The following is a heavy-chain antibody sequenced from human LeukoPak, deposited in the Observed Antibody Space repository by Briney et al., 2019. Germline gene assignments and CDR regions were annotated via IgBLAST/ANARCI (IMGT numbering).Heavy chain of an antibody. Sequence: ASVKVSCKASGYTFTSYDINWVRQATGQGLERMGWMNPNSGNTGYAQKFQGRVTMTRNTSISTAYMELSSLRSEDTAVYYCASVPAYCGGDCYSGLDYWGQGTLVTVSS. D-gene: IGHD2-21*02. J-gene: IGHJ4*02. CDR2: MNPNSGNT. V-gene: IGHV1-8*01. CDR3: ASVPAYCGGDCYSGLDY. CDR1: GYTFTSYD.